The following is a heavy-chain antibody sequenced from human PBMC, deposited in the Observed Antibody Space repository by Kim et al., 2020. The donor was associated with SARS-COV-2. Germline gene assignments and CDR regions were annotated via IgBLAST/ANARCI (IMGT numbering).Heavy chain of an antibody. CDR1: GYSFTSYW. CDR2: IDPSDSYT. Sequence: GESLKISCKGSGYSFTSYWISWVRQMPGKGLEWMGRIDPSDSYTNYSPSFQGHVTISADKSISTAYLQWSSLKASDTAMYYCARDIVVVPAANGGVGGMDVWGQGTTVTVSS. J-gene: IGHJ6*02. CDR3: ARDIVVVPAANGGVGGMDV. D-gene: IGHD2-2*01. V-gene: IGHV5-10-1*01.